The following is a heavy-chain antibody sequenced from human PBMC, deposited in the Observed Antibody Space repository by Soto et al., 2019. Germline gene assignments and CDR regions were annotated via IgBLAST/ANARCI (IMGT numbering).Heavy chain of an antibody. Sequence: AASVKVSCKASGYTFTSYDTNWVRQATGQGLEWMGWMNPNSGNTGYAQKLQGRVTMTRNTSVSTAYMELSSLRSEDTAVYYCARVGDFWSGYDYYFDYWGQGTLVTVSS. D-gene: IGHD3-3*01. CDR3: ARVGDFWSGYDYYFDY. CDR1: GYTFTSYD. CDR2: MNPNSGNT. J-gene: IGHJ4*02. V-gene: IGHV1-8*01.